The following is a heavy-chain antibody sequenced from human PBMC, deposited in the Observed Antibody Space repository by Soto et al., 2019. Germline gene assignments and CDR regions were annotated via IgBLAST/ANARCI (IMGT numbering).Heavy chain of an antibody. CDR1: GYTFTSYY. V-gene: IGHV1-46*01. CDR2: INPSGGST. D-gene: IGHD6-13*01. Sequence: ASVKVSCKASGYTFTSYYMHWMRQAPGQGLEWMGIINPSGGSTSYAQKFQGRVTMTRDTSTSTVYMELSSLRSEDTAIYYCARALSISSSSAIHYGMDVWGQGTTVTVSS. J-gene: IGHJ6*02. CDR3: ARALSISSSSAIHYGMDV.